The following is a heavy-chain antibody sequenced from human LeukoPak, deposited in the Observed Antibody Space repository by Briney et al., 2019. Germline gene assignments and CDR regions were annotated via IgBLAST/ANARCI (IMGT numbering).Heavy chain of an antibody. V-gene: IGHV4-39*01. J-gene: IGHJ5*02. Sequence: SETLSLTCSVSGGSISSSNHYWGWIRQPPGKGLEWIGSMSYSGSTFYNPSLKSRVTISVDTSKNQFSLRLSSVTAADTAVYYCARSENRNDVNWFDPWGQGTLVTVSS. CDR3: ARSENRNDVNWFDP. CDR1: GGSISSSNHY. D-gene: IGHD1-1*01. CDR2: MSYSGST.